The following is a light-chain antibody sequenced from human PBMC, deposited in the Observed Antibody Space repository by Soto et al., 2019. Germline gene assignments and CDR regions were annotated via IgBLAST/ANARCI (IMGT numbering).Light chain of an antibody. CDR3: HQYYNRPPWT. Sequence: EIRMTQSPATLSVSPGASAALSCRASRSVDTDLAWYQQKHGQAPRLLVFATSARATGVPDRFRGSRSGTDFTLTISSLQPEDSATYYCHQYYNRPPWTFGQGTKVDIK. V-gene: IGKV3-15*01. J-gene: IGKJ1*01. CDR1: RSVDTD. CDR2: ATS.